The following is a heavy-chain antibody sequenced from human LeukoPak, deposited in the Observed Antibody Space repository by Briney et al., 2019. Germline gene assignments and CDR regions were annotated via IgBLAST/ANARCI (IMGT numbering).Heavy chain of an antibody. D-gene: IGHD2-15*01. V-gene: IGHV4-30-4*01. J-gene: IGHJ3*02. CDR1: GGSISSGDYY. Sequence: PSGTLSLTCTVSGGSISSGDYYWSWIRQPPGKGLEWIGYIYYSGSTYYNPSLKSRVTISVDTSKNQFSLKLSSVTAADTAVYYCARGGLSSTGSDDAFDIWGQGTMVTVSS. CDR3: ARGGLSSTGSDDAFDI. CDR2: IYYSGST.